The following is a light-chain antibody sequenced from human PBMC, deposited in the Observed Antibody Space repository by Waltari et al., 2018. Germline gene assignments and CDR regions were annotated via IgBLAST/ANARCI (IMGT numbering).Light chain of an antibody. CDR3: CSYAGSSTYV. CDR1: NSDVGSYNL. J-gene: IGLJ1*01. CDR2: AVN. V-gene: IGLV2-23*02. Sequence: QSALTQPAPVSGSPGQSITISCTGTNSDVGSYNLVSWYQQHPGKAPKLMIYAVNERPSGVSNRFSGSKSGNTASLTISGLQAEDEADYYCCSYAGSSTYVFGAGTKVTVL.